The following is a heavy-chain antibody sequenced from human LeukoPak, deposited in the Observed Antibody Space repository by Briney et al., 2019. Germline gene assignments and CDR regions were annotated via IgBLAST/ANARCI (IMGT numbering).Heavy chain of an antibody. CDR3: ARALRIENYYDSSGYYPRWFDP. J-gene: IGHJ5*02. CDR2: ISSSSSSYI. Sequence: PGGSLRLSCAGSGFTFDTYGMTWVRQAPGKGLEWVSSISSSSSSYIYYADSVKGRFTISRDNAKNSLYLQMNSLRAEDTAMYYCARALRIENYYDSSGYYPRWFDPWGQGTLATVSS. D-gene: IGHD3-22*01. CDR1: GFTFDTYG. V-gene: IGHV3-21*01.